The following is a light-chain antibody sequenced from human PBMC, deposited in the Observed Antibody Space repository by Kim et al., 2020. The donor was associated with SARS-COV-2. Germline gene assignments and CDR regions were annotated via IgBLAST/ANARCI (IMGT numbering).Light chain of an antibody. CDR1: SSDVGGYDY. J-gene: IGLJ3*02. CDR3: SSYSSSSTVV. V-gene: IGLV2-14*04. CDR2: DVT. Sequence: GQWITISCTGTSSDVGGYDYVSWYQQHPGKAPKLILYDVTERPSGVTNRFSGSKSGNTASLTISGLQAEDEADYYCSSYSSSSTVVFGGGTQLTVL.